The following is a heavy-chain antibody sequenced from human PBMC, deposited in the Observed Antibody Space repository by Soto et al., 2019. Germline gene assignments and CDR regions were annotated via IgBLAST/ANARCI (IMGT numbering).Heavy chain of an antibody. D-gene: IGHD3-10*01. CDR2: IYYSGST. Sequence: SETLSLTCTVSGGPISSGGYYWSWIRQHPGKGLEWIGYIYYSGSTYYNPSLKSRVTISVDTSKNQFSLKLSSVTAADTAVYYCARENYYGSGSVQHWGQGTLVTVSS. CDR3: ARENYYGSGSVQH. V-gene: IGHV4-31*03. CDR1: GGPISSGGYY. J-gene: IGHJ1*01.